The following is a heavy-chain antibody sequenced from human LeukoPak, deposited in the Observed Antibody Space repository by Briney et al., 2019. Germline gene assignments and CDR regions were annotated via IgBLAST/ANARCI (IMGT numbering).Heavy chain of an antibody. J-gene: IGHJ3*02. CDR1: GGTFSSYT. CDR2: IIPIFGPV. V-gene: IGHV1-69*05. D-gene: IGHD5-18*01. Sequence: ASVKVSCKASGGTFSSYTISWVRQAPGQGLEWMGGIIPIFGPVNYAQKFQGRVTITRNTSISTAYMELSSLRSEDTAVYYCARGFSGYSDAFDIWGQGTMVTVSS. CDR3: ARGFSGYSDAFDI.